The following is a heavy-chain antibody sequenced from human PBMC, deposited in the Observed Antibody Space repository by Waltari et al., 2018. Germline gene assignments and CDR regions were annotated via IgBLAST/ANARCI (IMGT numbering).Heavy chain of an antibody. J-gene: IGHJ4*02. CDR3: ARDGDSSPGLY. Sequence: QVQLVESGGGVVQPGRSLRLSCAASGFTFSSYAMHWVRQAPGKGLEWVAVISYDGSNKYYADSVKGRFTISRDNSKNTLYLQMNSVRAEDTAVYYCARDGDSSPGLYWGQGTLVTVSS. CDR1: GFTFSSYA. CDR2: ISYDGSNK. V-gene: IGHV3-30-3*01. D-gene: IGHD6-19*01.